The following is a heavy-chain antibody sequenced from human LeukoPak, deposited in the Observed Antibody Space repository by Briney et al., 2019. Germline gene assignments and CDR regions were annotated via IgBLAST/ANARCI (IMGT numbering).Heavy chain of an antibody. CDR1: GVTFSNYY. D-gene: IGHD1-26*01. CDR2: ISSSGSNK. J-gene: IGHJ4*02. Sequence: PGGSLRLSCAASGVTFSNYYMTWIRQAPGKGLEWVSYISSSGSNKYYADSVKGRFTISRDNAKNSLYLQMNSLRAEDTAVYYCTRDLVGATSDFWGQGTLVTVSS. CDR3: TRDLVGATSDF. V-gene: IGHV3-11*01.